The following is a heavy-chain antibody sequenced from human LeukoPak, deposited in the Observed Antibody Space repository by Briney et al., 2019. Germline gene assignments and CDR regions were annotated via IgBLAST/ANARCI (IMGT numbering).Heavy chain of an antibody. J-gene: IGHJ4*02. Sequence: PSETLSLTCTVSGGSISSASYYWSWIRQPAGKGLEWIGRVYTSGSTNYNPSLKSRVTISIDTSKNQFSLKVRSVTAADTAIYYCARHSTVARSFYFDYWGQGALVTVSS. D-gene: IGHD6-19*01. CDR1: GGSISSASYY. CDR2: VYTSGST. V-gene: IGHV4-61*02. CDR3: ARHSTVARSFYFDY.